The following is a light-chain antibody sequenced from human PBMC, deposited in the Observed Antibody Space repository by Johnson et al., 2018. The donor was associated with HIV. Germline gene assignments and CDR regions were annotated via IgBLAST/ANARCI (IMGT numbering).Light chain of an antibody. V-gene: IGLV1-51*02. Sequence: QSVLTQPPSVSAAPGQKVTISCSGSSYDMGNYAVSWYQQLPGTAPKLLIYENNKRPSGIPDRFSGSKSGTSATLGITGLQNGDEADYYCGTWDSSLIPGFFGTGTKVTDL. CDR3: GTWDSSLIPGF. CDR2: ENN. J-gene: IGLJ1*01. CDR1: SYDMGNYA.